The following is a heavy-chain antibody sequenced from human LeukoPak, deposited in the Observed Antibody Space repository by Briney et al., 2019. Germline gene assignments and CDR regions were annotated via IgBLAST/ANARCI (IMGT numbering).Heavy chain of an antibody. CDR2: IYYSGST. D-gene: IGHD6-19*01. CDR3: ARSLVAGTVVPYMDV. V-gene: IGHV4-39*07. CDR1: GGSISSSSYY. J-gene: IGHJ6*03. Sequence: PSETLSLTCTVSGGSISSSSYYWGWIRQPPGKGLEWIGSIYYSGSTYYNPSLKSRVTISVDTSKNQFSLKLSSVTAADTAVYYCARSLVAGTVVPYMDVWGKGTTVTVSS.